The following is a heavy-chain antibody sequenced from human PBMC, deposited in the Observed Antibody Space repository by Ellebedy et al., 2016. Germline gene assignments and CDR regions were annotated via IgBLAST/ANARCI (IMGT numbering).Heavy chain of an antibody. CDR1: GFTFSSYS. J-gene: IGHJ4*02. V-gene: IGHV3-48*02. CDR2: ISSSSSTI. Sequence: GESLKISXAASGFTFSSYSMNWVRQAPGKGLEWISYISSSSSTIYYADSVRGRFTISRDNGEDSLYLQMNSLRDEDTAVYSCASLPDPFSDSWGFASWGQGTLVTVS. D-gene: IGHD6-13*01. CDR3: ASLPDPFSDSWGFAS.